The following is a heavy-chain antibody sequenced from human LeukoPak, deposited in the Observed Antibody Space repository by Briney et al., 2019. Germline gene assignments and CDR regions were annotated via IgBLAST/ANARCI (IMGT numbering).Heavy chain of an antibody. CDR2: ISYDGSNK. Sequence: GGSLRLSCAASGFTFSSYSMNWVRQAPGKGLEWVAVISYDGSNKYYADSVKGRFTISRDNSKNTLYLQMNSLRAEDTAVYYCARVKWVQLWLHPFDYWGQGTLVTVSS. CDR3: ARVKWVQLWLHPFDY. V-gene: IGHV3-30*03. J-gene: IGHJ4*02. D-gene: IGHD5-18*01. CDR1: GFTFSSYS.